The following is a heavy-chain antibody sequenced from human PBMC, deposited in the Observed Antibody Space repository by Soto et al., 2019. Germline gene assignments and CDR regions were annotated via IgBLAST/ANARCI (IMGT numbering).Heavy chain of an antibody. V-gene: IGHV3-33*01. CDR2: IWYDGSNK. CDR3: ARDAHHSSSSHWFDP. D-gene: IGHD6-6*01. Sequence: GGSLRLSCAASGFTFSSYGMHWVRQVPGKGLEWVAVIWYDGSNKYYADSVKGRFTISRDNSKNTLYLQMNSLRAEDTAVYYCARDAHHSSSSHWFDPWGQGTLVTVSS. CDR1: GFTFSSYG. J-gene: IGHJ5*02.